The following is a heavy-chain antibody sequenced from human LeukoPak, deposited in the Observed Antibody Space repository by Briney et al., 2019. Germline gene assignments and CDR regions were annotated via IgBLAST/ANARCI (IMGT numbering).Heavy chain of an antibody. CDR3: AGGARGYNWYFDL. J-gene: IGHJ2*01. V-gene: IGHV3-7*01. Sequence: GGSLRLSCAASEFSFSSYWMSWVRQAPGKGLEWVANIKQNGSEEYYVDSMKGRFTISRDNAKHVLYLQINSLRVGDTAVYYCAGGARGYNWYFDLWGRGTLVTVSP. CDR1: EFSFSSYW. D-gene: IGHD3-16*01. CDR2: IKQNGSEE.